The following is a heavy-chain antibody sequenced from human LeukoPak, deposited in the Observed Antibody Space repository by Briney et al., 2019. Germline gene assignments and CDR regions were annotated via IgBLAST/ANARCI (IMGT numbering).Heavy chain of an antibody. J-gene: IGHJ4*02. V-gene: IGHV3-23*01. CDR1: GFTFSSYA. CDR2: ISGSGGST. CDR3: DTGGNHVGYFDH. D-gene: IGHD3-10*02. Sequence: PGGSLRLSCAASGFTFSSYAMSWVRQAPGKGLEWVSAISGSGGSTYYADSVAGRFTISRDNSDNTMSLQMNNLRAEDTAFYYCDTGGNHVGYFDHWAQGTLVTVSS.